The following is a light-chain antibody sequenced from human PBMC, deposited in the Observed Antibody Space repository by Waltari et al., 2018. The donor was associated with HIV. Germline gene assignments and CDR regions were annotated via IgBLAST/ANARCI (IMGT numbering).Light chain of an antibody. J-gene: IGKJ2*01. V-gene: IGKV3-20*01. CDR3: QQCGTSPRT. Sequence: EIVLTQSPGTLSLSPGESATLSCRVSRSISSTFLVWYQQKPDQPPRLLTYSASTRAAGVPSRFRPGGSETDFTLTISGLEAEDFAVYYCQQCGTSPRTFGQGTRLEIK. CDR2: SAS. CDR1: RSISSTF.